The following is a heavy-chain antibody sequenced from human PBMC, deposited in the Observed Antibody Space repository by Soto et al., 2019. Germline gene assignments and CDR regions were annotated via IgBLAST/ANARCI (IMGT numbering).Heavy chain of an antibody. Sequence: EASVKVSCKASGGTFSSYAISWVRQAPGQGLEWMGGIIPIFGTANYAQKFQGRVTITADESTSTAYMELSSLRSEDTAVYYCARESGYSSGWFHNFDYWGQGTLVTVSS. V-gene: IGHV1-69*13. CDR1: GGTFSSYA. D-gene: IGHD6-19*01. CDR3: ARESGYSSGWFHNFDY. CDR2: IIPIFGTA. J-gene: IGHJ4*02.